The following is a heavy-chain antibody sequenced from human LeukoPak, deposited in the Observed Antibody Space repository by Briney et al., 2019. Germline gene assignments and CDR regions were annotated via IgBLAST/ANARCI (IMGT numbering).Heavy chain of an antibody. CDR1: GYTFTGYY. J-gene: IGHJ6*02. CDR2: IIPILGIA. Sequence: ASVKVSCKASGYTFTGYYMHWVRQAPGQGLEWMGRIIPILGIANYAQKFQGRVTITADKSTSTAYMELSSLRSEDTAVYYCARVSGIVVVPAAINGRSYYYYGMDVWGQGTTVTVSS. V-gene: IGHV1-69*04. CDR3: ARVSGIVVVPAAINGRSYYYYGMDV. D-gene: IGHD2-2*01.